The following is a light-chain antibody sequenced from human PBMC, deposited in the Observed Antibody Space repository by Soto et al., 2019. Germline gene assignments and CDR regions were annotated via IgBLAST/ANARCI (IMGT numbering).Light chain of an antibody. Sequence: QSALTQPASVSGSPGQSITISCTGTSSDVGGYNFVSWYQQYPGKAPKFIIYDVSNRPSGVSNRFSGSKSGNTASLTISGLRAEDEADYYCCSYASSSTDVFGTGTKLTVL. CDR1: SSDVGGYNF. CDR2: DVS. CDR3: CSYASSSTDV. V-gene: IGLV2-14*01. J-gene: IGLJ1*01.